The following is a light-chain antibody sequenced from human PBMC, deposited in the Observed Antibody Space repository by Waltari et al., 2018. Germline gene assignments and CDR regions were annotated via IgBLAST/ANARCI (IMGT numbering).Light chain of an antibody. CDR2: AAS. J-gene: IGKJ1*01. CDR1: QSISNY. V-gene: IGKV1-39*01. Sequence: DVQMTQSPSSLPASVGDRVTITCRASQSISNYLTWYQQKPGKAPKLLIYAASILQSGVSSRFIGSGSGTEFTLTINSLQPEDSGSYYCQQSDDIRSFGQGTTVEI. CDR3: QQSDDIRS.